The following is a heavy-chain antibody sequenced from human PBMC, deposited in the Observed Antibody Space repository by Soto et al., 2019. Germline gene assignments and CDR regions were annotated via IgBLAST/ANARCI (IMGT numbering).Heavy chain of an antibody. CDR1: GYSFTSYW. J-gene: IGHJ5*02. CDR3: ARNAGSISTNWFDP. Sequence: XDSLKLSWKGSGYSFTSYWIGWVLQMPGKGLEWMGIIYPGDSDTRYSPSFQGQVTISADKSISTAYLQWSSLKASDTAMYYCARNAGSISTNWFDPWGQGTLVTVSS. D-gene: IGHD3-10*01. CDR2: IYPGDSDT. V-gene: IGHV5-51*01.